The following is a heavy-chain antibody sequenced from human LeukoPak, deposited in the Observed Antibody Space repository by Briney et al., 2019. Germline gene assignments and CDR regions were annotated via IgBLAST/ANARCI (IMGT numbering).Heavy chain of an antibody. CDR1: GDSISSYY. J-gene: IGHJ4*02. CDR3: ARVGRGDHTWGSYYCDH. CDR2: ISYSGST. Sequence: SETLSLTCTVSGDSISSYYWSWIRQPPGKGLEWIGYISYSGSTNYNPSLKSRVTVSVDTSKNQFSLKLSSVTAADTAVYYCARVGRGDHTWGSYYCDHWGQGTLVTVSS. D-gene: IGHD3-16*01. V-gene: IGHV4-59*01.